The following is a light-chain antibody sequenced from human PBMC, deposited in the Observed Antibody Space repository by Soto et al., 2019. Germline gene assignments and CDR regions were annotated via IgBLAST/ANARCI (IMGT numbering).Light chain of an antibody. CDR1: QDIRHY. Sequence: IQMTQSPSSLSSSVGDRVTITCQASQDIRHYLNWYQHKPVEAPKLLIYDASNLETGVPSRFSGGGSGTHFTLTISTLQPEDFSTYSCQQYDNLPLTFGGGTKVESK. CDR2: DAS. V-gene: IGKV1-33*01. CDR3: QQYDNLPLT. J-gene: IGKJ4*01.